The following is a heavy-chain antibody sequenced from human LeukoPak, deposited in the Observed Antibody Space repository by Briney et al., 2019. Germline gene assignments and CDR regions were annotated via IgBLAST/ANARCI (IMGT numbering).Heavy chain of an antibody. J-gene: IGHJ6*04. D-gene: IGHD6-19*01. CDR1: GGSISSTTYY. CDR2: INHSGST. Sequence: SETLSLTCTVSGGSISSTTYYWGWIRQPPGKGLEWIGEINHSGSTNYNPSLKSRVTISVDTSKNQFSLKLSSVTAADTAVYYCAVPGIAVAGPPDVWGKGTTVTVSS. V-gene: IGHV4-39*07. CDR3: AVPGIAVAGPPDV.